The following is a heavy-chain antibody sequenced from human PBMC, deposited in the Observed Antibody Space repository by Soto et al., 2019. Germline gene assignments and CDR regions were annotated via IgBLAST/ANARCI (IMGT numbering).Heavy chain of an antibody. J-gene: IGHJ5*02. CDR1: GGSISSGGYY. CDR2: IYYSGST. V-gene: IGHV4-31*03. D-gene: IGHD5-18*01. Sequence: PSETLSLTCTVSGGSISSGGYYWSWIRQHPGKGLEWIGYIYYSGSTYYNPSLKSRVTISVDTSKNQFSLKLSSVTAADTAAYYCARGIQLALNWFDPWGQGTLVTVSS. CDR3: ARGIQLALNWFDP.